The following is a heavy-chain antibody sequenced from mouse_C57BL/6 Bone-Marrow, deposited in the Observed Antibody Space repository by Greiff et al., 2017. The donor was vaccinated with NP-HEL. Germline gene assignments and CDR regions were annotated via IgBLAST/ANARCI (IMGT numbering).Heavy chain of an antibody. CDR3: ARDASRYDAMDY. CDR1: GFTFSDFY. CDR2: SRNKANDYTT. J-gene: IGHJ4*01. Sequence: EVQGVESGGGLVQSGRSLRLSCATSGFTFSDFYMEWVRQAPGKGLEWIAASRNKANDYTTEYSASVKGRFIVSRDTSQSILYLQMNALRAEDTAIYYCARDASRYDAMDYWGQGTSVTVSS. V-gene: IGHV7-1*01. D-gene: IGHD6-2*01.